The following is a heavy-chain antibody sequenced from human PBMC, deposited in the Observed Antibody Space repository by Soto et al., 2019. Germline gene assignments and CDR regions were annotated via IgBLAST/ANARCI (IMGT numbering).Heavy chain of an antibody. V-gene: IGHV4-34*01. CDR3: AQLPRGVVPAATSRNYYYYYMDV. CDR2: INHSGST. Sequence: SETLSLTCAVYGGSFSGYYWSWIRQPPGKGLEWIGEINHSGSTNYNPSLKSRVTISVDTSKNQFSLKLSSVTAADTAVYYCAQLPRGVVPAATSRNYYYYYMDVWGKGTTVTVSS. J-gene: IGHJ6*03. D-gene: IGHD2-2*01. CDR1: GGSFSGYY.